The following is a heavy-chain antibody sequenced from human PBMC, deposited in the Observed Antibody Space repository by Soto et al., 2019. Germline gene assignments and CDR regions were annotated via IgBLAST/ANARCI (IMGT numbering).Heavy chain of an antibody. Sequence: GGSLRLSCAASGFTFSSYWMSWVRQAPGKGLEWVANIKQDGSEKYYVDSVKGRFTISRDNAKNSLYLQMNSLRAEDTAVYYCARIEGIAAAPFLAYYGMDVWGQGTTVTVSS. CDR2: IKQDGSEK. CDR3: ARIEGIAAAPFLAYYGMDV. J-gene: IGHJ6*02. V-gene: IGHV3-7*05. D-gene: IGHD6-13*01. CDR1: GFTFSSYW.